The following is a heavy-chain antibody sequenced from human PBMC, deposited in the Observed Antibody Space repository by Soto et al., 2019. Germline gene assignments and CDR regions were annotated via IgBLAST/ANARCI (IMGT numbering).Heavy chain of an antibody. Sequence: SGGSLRLSCVDSGFTFSDSWMAWVRQFPGRGLEWVANINEDGSVKNYVDSVRGRFTVSRDNAKNSLYLHMNSLRVDDTALYYCTRDRAYNRFDFWGQGTLVTVSS. CDR3: TRDRAYNRFDF. CDR1: GFTFSDSW. CDR2: INEDGSVK. D-gene: IGHD1-1*01. J-gene: IGHJ4*02. V-gene: IGHV3-7*01.